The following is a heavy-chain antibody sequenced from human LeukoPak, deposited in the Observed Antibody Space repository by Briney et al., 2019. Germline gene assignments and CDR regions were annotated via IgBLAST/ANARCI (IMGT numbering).Heavy chain of an antibody. D-gene: IGHD3-10*01. V-gene: IGHV4-59*08. J-gene: IGHJ4*02. CDR2: IYHRGST. CDR1: GGSISSYY. CDR3: VRHCYASGSDPLCYFDY. Sequence: SETLSLTCTVSGGSISSYYWSWIRQPPGEGLEWIGYIYHRGSTNYNPSLKSRVTISIDTSKNQFSLKVSSVTAADTAVYYCVRHCYASGSDPLCYFDYWGQGTLVTVSS.